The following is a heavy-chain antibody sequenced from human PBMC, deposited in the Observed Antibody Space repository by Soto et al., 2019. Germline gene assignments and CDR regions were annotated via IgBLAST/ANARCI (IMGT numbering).Heavy chain of an antibody. CDR2: ISGSGGST. CDR3: ARDRLSMIVPAAIGMDV. CDR1: GFTFSSYA. J-gene: IGHJ6*02. Sequence: GGSLRLSCAASGFTFSSYAMSWVRQAPGKGLEWVSAISGSGGSTYYADSVEGRFTISRDNSKNTLYLQMNSLRAEDTAVYYCARDRLSMIVPAAIGMDVWGQGTTVTVSS. D-gene: IGHD3-22*01. V-gene: IGHV3-23*01.